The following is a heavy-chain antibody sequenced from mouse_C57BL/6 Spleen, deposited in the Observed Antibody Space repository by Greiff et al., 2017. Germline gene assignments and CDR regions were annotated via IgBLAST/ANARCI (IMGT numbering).Heavy chain of an antibody. CDR3: ALLTGTGY. CDR2: IYPGDGDT. D-gene: IGHD4-1*01. J-gene: IGHJ2*01. CDR1: GYAFSSSW. Sequence: VQLQQSGPELVKPGASVKISCKASGYAFSSSWMNWVKQRPGKGLEWIGRIYPGDGDTNYNGKFKGKATLTADKSSSTAYMQLSSLTSEDSAVYFCALLTGTGYWGQGTTLTVSS. V-gene: IGHV1-82*01.